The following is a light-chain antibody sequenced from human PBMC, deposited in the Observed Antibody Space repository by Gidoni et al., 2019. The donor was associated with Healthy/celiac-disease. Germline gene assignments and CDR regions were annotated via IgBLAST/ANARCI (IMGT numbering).Light chain of an antibody. Sequence: EIVLTQSPATLSLSPGERATLSCRASQRVSSYLAWYQQKPGQAPRLLIYDSSNRATGIPARFSGSGSGTDFTLTISSLEPEDFAVYSCQQRSTLPLTFXGXTKVEIK. V-gene: IGKV3-11*01. J-gene: IGKJ4*01. CDR2: DSS. CDR1: QRVSSY. CDR3: QQRSTLPLT.